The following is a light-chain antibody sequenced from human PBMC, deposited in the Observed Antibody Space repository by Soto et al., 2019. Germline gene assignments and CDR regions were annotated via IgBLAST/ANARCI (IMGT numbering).Light chain of an antibody. CDR3: AAWDDSLSGVV. CDR1: SSNIGSYY. Sequence: QSVLTQSPSASGTPGQRVTISCSGSSSNIGSYYVYWYQQLPGTAPKLLIYRNNQRPSGVPDRFSGSKSGTSASLAISGLRSEDEADYYCAAWDDSLSGVVFGGGTKLTVL. J-gene: IGLJ2*01. CDR2: RNN. V-gene: IGLV1-47*01.